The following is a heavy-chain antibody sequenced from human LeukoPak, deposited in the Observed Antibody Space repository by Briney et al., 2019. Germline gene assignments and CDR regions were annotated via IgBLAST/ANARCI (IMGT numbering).Heavy chain of an antibody. CDR1: GYTFTSYY. J-gene: IGHJ6*02. V-gene: IGHV1-46*01. CDR2: INPSGGST. Sequence: ASVKVSCKASGYTFTSYYMHWVRQAPGQGLEWMGIINPSGGSTSYAQKFQGRVTMTRDTSTSTVYMELSSLRYEDTAVYYCAREPDGPKYYDFWSDYYYYGMDVWGQGTTVTVSS. D-gene: IGHD3-3*01. CDR3: AREPDGPKYYDFWSDYYYYGMDV.